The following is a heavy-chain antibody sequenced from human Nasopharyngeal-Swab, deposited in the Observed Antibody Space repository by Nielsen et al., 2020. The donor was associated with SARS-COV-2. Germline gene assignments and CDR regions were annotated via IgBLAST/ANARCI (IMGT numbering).Heavy chain of an antibody. J-gene: IGHJ4*02. CDR3: VREFEATGATYLDY. D-gene: IGHD1-26*01. Sequence: GGSLRLSCAASGFAFTDYSMDWVRQAPGKGLEWVSYITSSSSTRYYADSVKGRFTVSRDNAKNSLYLQMNSLRDADRAVDYCVREFEATGATYLDYWGLGNLVTVSS. CDR2: ITSSSSTR. CDR1: GFAFTDYS. V-gene: IGHV3-48*02.